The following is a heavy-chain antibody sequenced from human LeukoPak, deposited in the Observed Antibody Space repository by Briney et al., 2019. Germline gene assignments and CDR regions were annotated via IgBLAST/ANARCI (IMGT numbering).Heavy chain of an antibody. CDR1: GYSFTSYW. V-gene: IGHV5-51*01. CDR2: IYPGDSDT. Sequence: GESLKISCKGSGYSFTSYWIGWVRQMPGKGLEWMGTIYPGDSDTRYSPSFQGQVTISVDNSINTAYLQWNSLRASDTAMYYCARHPDGAFDIWGQGTMVTVSS. CDR3: ARHPDGAFDI. J-gene: IGHJ3*02. D-gene: IGHD1-14*01.